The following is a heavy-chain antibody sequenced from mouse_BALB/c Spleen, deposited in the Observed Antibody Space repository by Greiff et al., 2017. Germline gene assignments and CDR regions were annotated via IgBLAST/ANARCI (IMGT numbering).Heavy chain of an antibody. D-gene: IGHD1-1*01. V-gene: IGHV1S22*01. Sequence: LQQPGSELVRPGASVKLSCKASGYTFTSYWMHWVKQRPGQGLEWIGNIYPGSGSTNYDAKFKSKATLTVDTSSSTAYMQLSSLTSENSAVYYCTRSSFTTVVYFDYWGQGTTLTVSA. J-gene: IGHJ2*01. CDR2: IYPGSGST. CDR3: TRSSFTTVVYFDY. CDR1: GYTFTSYW.